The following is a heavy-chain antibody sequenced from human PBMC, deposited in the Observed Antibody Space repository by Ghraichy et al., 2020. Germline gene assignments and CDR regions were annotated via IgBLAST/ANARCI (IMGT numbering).Heavy chain of an antibody. V-gene: IGHV3-7*03. J-gene: IGHJ6*02. CDR3: ARGRGGYYCVDV. Sequence: GGSLRLSCAASGFTLKSFWMSWVRQAPGKGLEWVANIKQDGGEKFSLDSVKGRFTISRDNANNSLFLEMNSLRVEDTALYYCARGRGGYYCVDVWGQGTTVTVSS. CDR2: IKQDGGEK. D-gene: IGHD3-10*01. CDR1: GFTLKSFW.